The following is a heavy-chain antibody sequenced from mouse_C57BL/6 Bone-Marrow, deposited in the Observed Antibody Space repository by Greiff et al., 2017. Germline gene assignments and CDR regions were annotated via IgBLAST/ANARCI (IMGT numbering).Heavy chain of an antibody. J-gene: IGHJ3*01. CDR1: GFSLTSYG. CDR3: ARNTYGSSYPFAY. Sequence: VKLVESGPGLVQPSQSLSITCTVSGFSLTSYGVHWVRQSPGKGLEWLGVIWSGGSTDYNAAFISRLSISKDNSKSQVFFKMNSLQADDTAIYYCARNTYGSSYPFAYWGQGTLVTVSA. CDR2: IWSGGST. D-gene: IGHD1-1*01. V-gene: IGHV2-2*01.